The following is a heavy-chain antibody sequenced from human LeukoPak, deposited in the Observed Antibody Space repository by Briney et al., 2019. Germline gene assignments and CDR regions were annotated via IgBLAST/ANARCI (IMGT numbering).Heavy chain of an antibody. Sequence: GGSLRLSCAASGFTFSSYWMHWVRQAPGKGLVWVSRINSDGSSTSYADSVKGRFTISRDNSKNTLYLQMNSLRAEDTAVYYCSLSGYSSSWYSGDAFDIWGQGTMVTVSS. CDR2: INSDGSST. V-gene: IGHV3-74*01. D-gene: IGHD6-13*01. CDR1: GFTFSSYW. J-gene: IGHJ3*02. CDR3: SLSGYSSSWYSGDAFDI.